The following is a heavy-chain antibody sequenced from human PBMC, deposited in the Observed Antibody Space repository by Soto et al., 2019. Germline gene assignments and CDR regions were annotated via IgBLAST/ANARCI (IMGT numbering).Heavy chain of an antibody. J-gene: IGHJ4*02. CDR3: ARGVYDFWSGHPKGLDY. D-gene: IGHD3-3*01. CDR2: IRSKANSYAT. Sequence: EVQLVESGGGLVQPGGSLKLSCAASGFIFSGSAMHWVRQASGKGLEWVGRIRSKANSYATAYAVSVKGKFTISRDDSRNTAYLQMNRLKTEDTAVYYCARGVYDFWSGHPKGLDYWGQGTVVTVSS. CDR1: GFIFSGSA. V-gene: IGHV3-73*02.